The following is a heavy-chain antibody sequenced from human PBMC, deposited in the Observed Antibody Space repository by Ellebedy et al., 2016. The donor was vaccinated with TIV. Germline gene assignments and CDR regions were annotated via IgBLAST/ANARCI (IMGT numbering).Heavy chain of an antibody. V-gene: IGHV1-69*05. D-gene: IGHD4-17*01. CDR1: GGTFSSYA. CDR2: IIPIFGTA. CDR3: ARSAHYGDYDH. J-gene: IGHJ4*02. Sequence: SVKVSCKASGGTFSSYAMSWVRQAPGQGLEWMGGIIPIFGTANYAQKFQGRVTMTRDTSINTAYLEVSGLKFDDTAVYFCARSAHYGDYDHWGQGTRVTVSS.